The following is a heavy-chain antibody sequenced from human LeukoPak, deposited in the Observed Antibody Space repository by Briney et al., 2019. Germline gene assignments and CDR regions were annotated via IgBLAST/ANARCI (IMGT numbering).Heavy chain of an antibody. V-gene: IGHV3-21*01. CDR1: GFTFSAYS. CDR2: ISYSSDYI. D-gene: IGHD3-10*01. CDR3: ARDLYASGSF. Sequence: GGSLRLSCAASGFTFSAYSMNWVRQAPGKGLEWVSSISYSSDYIYYADSVKGRFTISRDNAKNSLYPQMNSLRAEDTAVYYCARDLYASGSFWGQGTLVTVSS. J-gene: IGHJ4*02.